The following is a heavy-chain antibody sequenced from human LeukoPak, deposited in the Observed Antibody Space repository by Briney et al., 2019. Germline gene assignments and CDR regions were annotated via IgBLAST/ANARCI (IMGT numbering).Heavy chain of an antibody. V-gene: IGHV3-30-3*01. CDR1: GFTFRTYA. CDR3: LREVDWKYAFDY. Sequence: PGGSLRLSCAASGFTFRTYAIHWVRQAPDKGLEWVAVVSSDGDTKFYADSVKGRFTISRDNSNNMLYLQMNSLRAEDTALYYCLREVDWKYAFDYWGRGTLVTVSS. CDR2: VSSDGDTK. J-gene: IGHJ4*02. D-gene: IGHD1-7*01.